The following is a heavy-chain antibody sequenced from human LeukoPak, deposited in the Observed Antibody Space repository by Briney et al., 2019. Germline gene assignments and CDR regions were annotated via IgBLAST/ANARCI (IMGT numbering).Heavy chain of an antibody. D-gene: IGHD3-16*01. Sequence: SETLSLTCTVSGGSISSYYGSWIRQPPGKGLEWIGYIYYSGSTSHNPSLKSRVTISVDTSKNQFSRKVSSVTAADRALYYWARVITTVGLPYYCYYWGQGTLLTVSP. CDR1: GGSISSYY. CDR2: IYYSGST. V-gene: IGHV4-59*01. CDR3: ARVITTVGLPYYCYY. J-gene: IGHJ4*02.